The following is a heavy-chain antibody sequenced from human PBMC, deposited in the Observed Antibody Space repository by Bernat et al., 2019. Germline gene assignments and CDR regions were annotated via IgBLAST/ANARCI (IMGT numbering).Heavy chain of an antibody. D-gene: IGHD1-14*01. CDR2: IKSDGSEK. CDR1: GFTFSTFW. Sequence: EVQLVESGGGLVQPGGSLRLSCAASGFTFSTFWMTWVRQAPGKGLEWVANIKSDGSEKYYVDSVKGRFTISRDNGRDSLYLQMNSVKVEDTAVYYCATYNDGTGDYFDNWGQGTLVTVSS. V-gene: IGHV3-7*01. CDR3: ATYNDGTGDYFDN. J-gene: IGHJ4*02.